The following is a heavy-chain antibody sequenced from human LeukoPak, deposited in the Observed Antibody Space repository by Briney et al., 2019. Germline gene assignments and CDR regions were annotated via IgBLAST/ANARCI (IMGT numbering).Heavy chain of an antibody. V-gene: IGHV3-11*04. CDR2: ISSSGSTI. D-gene: IGHD1-26*01. Sequence: KSGGSLRLSCAASGFTFSDYYMSWIRQAPGKGLEWVSYISSSGSTIYYADSVKGRFTISRDNAKNSLYLQMNTLRAEDTAVYYCARVGSSGSYNEDYWGQGTLVTVSS. CDR1: GFTFSDYY. J-gene: IGHJ4*02. CDR3: ARVGSSGSYNEDY.